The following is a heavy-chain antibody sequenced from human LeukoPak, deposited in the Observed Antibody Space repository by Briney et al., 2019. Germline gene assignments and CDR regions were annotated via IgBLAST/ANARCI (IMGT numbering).Heavy chain of an antibody. J-gene: IGHJ4*02. CDR2: IKQDGSEK. CDR1: GFTFSSYW. D-gene: IGHD4-17*01. CDR3: ATHQRDYGDYVGY. Sequence: GGSLRLSCAASGFTFSSYWMSWVRQAPGKGLEWVANIKQDGSEKYYVDSVKGRFTISRDNAKNSLYLQMNSLRAEDTAVYYCATHQRDYGDYVGYWGQGTLVTVSS. V-gene: IGHV3-7*01.